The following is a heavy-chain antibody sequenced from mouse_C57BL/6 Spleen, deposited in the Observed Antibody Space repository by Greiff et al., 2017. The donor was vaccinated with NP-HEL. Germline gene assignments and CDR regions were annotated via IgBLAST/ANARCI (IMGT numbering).Heavy chain of an antibody. CDR1: GYTFTSYW. D-gene: IGHD2-5*01. J-gene: IGHJ3*01. Sequence: VQLQQPGAELVKPGASVKLSCKASGYTFTSYWMQWVKQRPGQGLEWIGEIDPSDSYTNYNQKFKGKATLTVDTSSRTTYMQLSSLTSEDSAVYYCARPLSYYSNVSWFAYWGQGTLVTVSA. V-gene: IGHV1-50*01. CDR2: IDPSDSYT. CDR3: ARPLSYYSNVSWFAY.